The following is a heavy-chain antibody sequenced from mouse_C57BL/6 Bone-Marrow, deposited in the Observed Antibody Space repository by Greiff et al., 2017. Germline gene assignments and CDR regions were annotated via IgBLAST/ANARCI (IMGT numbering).Heavy chain of an antibody. CDR3: ARLLRIAWFAY. V-gene: IGHV1-4*01. J-gene: IGHJ3*01. Sequence: VNVVESGAELARPGASVKMSCKASGYTFTSYTMHWVKQRPGQGLEWIGYINPSSGYTKYNQKFKDKATLTADKSSSTAYMQLSSLTSEDSAVYYCARLLRIAWFAYWGQGTLVTVSA. CDR1: GYTFTSYT. D-gene: IGHD1-1*01. CDR2: INPSSGYT.